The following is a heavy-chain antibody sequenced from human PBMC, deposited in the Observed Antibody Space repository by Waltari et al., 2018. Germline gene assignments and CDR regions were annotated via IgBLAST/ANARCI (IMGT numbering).Heavy chain of an antibody. CDR1: GFTFSRYW. Sequence: VQRVESGGALVQPGGSLRTSCATSGFTFSRYWMHGVRHTPGKGLMWVSHIESDESRTTYADSVKGRFTISRDNAKNTVYLQMNNLRDEDTAVYYCVRDEPGDGLDYWGQGTLVTVSS. CDR3: VRDEPGDGLDY. V-gene: IGHV3-74*03. CDR2: IESDESRT. D-gene: IGHD7-27*01. J-gene: IGHJ4*02.